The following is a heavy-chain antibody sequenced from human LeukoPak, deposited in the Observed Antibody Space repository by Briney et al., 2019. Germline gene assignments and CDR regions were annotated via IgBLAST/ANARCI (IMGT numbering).Heavy chain of an antibody. D-gene: IGHD6-19*01. CDR2: INQSGST. CDR3: GRRLFIDGWYKT. Sequence: SETLSLTCNVSGGSMSNIYYWGWIRQPPGKGLEWIGEINQSGSTNYNPSLKSRVIISGDTSKNEVSLKLTSVTAADTAVYFCGRRLFIDGWYKTWGQGTLVSVST. V-gene: IGHV4-34*01. J-gene: IGHJ5*02. CDR1: GGSMSNIYY.